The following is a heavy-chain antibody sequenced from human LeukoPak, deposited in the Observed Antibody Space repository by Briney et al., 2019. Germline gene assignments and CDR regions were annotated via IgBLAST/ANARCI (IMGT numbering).Heavy chain of an antibody. CDR3: ARGGARQAFDY. J-gene: IGHJ4*02. CDR2: TYTSGST. D-gene: IGHD6-6*01. CDR1: GGSISSYY. V-gene: IGHV4-4*07. Sequence: PSETLSLTCTVSGGSISSYYWSWIRQPAGKGLEWIGHTYTSGSTNYNPSLKSRVTMSVDTSKNQFSLKLSSVTAADTAVYYCARGGARQAFDYWGQGTLVTVSS.